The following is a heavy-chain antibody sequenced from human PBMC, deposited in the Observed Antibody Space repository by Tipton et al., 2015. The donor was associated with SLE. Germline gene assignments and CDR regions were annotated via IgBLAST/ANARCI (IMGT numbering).Heavy chain of an antibody. CDR3: ARLTIFGVVIIGNYYYYMDV. J-gene: IGHJ6*03. CDR2: INHSGST. Sequence: TLSLTCAVYGGSFNGYYWSWIRQPPGKGLEWIGEINHSGSTNYNPSLKSRVTISVDTSKNQFSLKLSSVTAADTAVYYCARLTIFGVVIIGNYYYYMDVWGKGTTVTVSS. D-gene: IGHD3-3*01. CDR1: GGSFNGYY. V-gene: IGHV4-34*01.